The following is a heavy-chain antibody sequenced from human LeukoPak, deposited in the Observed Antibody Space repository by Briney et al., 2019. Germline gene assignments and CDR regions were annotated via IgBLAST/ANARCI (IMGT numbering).Heavy chain of an antibody. V-gene: IGHV3-48*03. D-gene: IGHD1-26*01. J-gene: IGHJ3*02. CDR3: ARCPYSGRSFDI. CDR1: GFTFSTYE. CDR2: ITSSGSHI. Sequence: GGSLRLSCAASGFTFSTYEMNWVRQAPGKGLEWISFITSSGSHIYYADSVKGRFTIYRDNARNSLYLQMNSLTPEDTAIYYCARCPYSGRSFDIWGQGTMVTVSS.